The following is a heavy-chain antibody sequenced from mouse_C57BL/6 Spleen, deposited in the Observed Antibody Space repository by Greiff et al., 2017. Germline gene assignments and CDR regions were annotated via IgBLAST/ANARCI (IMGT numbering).Heavy chain of an antibody. Sequence: VKLQQPGAELVRPGSSVKLSCKASGYTFTSYWMHWVKQRPIQGLEWIGNIDPSDSETHYNQKFKDKATLTVDKSSSTAYMQLSSLTSEDSAVYYCARSGILRRYFDVWGTGTTVTVSS. CDR3: ARSGILRRYFDV. CDR2: IDPSDSET. CDR1: GYTFTSYW. D-gene: IGHD1-2*01. J-gene: IGHJ1*03. V-gene: IGHV1-52*01.